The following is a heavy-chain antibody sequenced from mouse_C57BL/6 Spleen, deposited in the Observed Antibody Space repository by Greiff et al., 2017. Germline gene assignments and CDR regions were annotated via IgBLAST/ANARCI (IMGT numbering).Heavy chain of an antibody. CDR2: IDPEDGDP. CDR1: GFNIKDYY. J-gene: IGHJ4*01. CDR3: TTHYYGSSYDAMDY. D-gene: IGHD1-1*01. V-gene: IGHV14-1*01. Sequence: VQLQQSGAELVRPGASVKLSCTASGFNIKDYYMHWVKQRPEQGLEWIGRIDPEDGDPEYAPKFQGKATMTADTSSNTAYLQLSSLTSEDTAVYYCTTHYYGSSYDAMDYWGQGTSVTVSS.